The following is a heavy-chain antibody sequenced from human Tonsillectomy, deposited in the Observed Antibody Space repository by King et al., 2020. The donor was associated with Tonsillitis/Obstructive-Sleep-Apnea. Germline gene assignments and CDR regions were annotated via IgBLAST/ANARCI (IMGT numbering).Heavy chain of an antibody. CDR1: GYTFTSYA. CDR3: ARTGYSSGWYFSDAFDI. CDR2: INAGNGNT. V-gene: IGHV1-3*01. J-gene: IGHJ3*02. D-gene: IGHD6-19*01. Sequence: QLVQSGAEVKKPGASVKVSCKASGYTFTSYAMHWVRQAPVQRLEWMGWINAGNGNTKYSQKFKGRVTITRDTSASTAYMELSSLRSEDTAVYYCARTGYSSGWYFSDAFDIWGQGTMVTVSS.